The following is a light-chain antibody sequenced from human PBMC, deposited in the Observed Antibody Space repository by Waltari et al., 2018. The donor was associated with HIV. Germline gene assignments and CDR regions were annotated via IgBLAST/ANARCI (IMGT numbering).Light chain of an antibody. Sequence: DVVMTQSPLSLPVNLGQPASIACRSTQSLLYSAGDTYLNWFHQRPGQSPRRLIYKVSNRDSGVPDRFSGSGSGTDFTLKISRVEAEDVGVYYCMQGTHWPPTFGGGTKVEIK. CDR3: MQGTHWPPT. J-gene: IGKJ4*02. V-gene: IGKV2-30*01. CDR2: KVS. CDR1: QSLLYSAGDTY.